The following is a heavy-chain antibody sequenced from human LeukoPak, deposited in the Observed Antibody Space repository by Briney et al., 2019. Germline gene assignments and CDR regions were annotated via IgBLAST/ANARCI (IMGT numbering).Heavy chain of an antibody. D-gene: IGHD4-17*01. CDR2: IIPIFGTA. J-gene: IGHJ6*02. Sequence: GASVKVSCKASGGTFSSYAISWVRQAPGQGLEWMGGIIPIFGTANYAQKFQGRVTITADESTSTAYMELSSLRSEDTAVYYCARESVPLYGMDVWGQGTTVTVSS. CDR1: GGTFSSYA. V-gene: IGHV1-69*13. CDR3: ARESVPLYGMDV.